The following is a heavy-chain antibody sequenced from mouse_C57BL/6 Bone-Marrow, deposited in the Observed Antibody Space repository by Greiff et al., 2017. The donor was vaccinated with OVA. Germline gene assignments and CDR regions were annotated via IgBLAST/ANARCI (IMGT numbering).Heavy chain of an antibody. V-gene: IGHV1-22*01. CDR1: GYTFTDYN. CDR3: ASPYYYGSSYDY. J-gene: IGHJ2*01. CDR2: INPNNGGT. Sequence: EVQLQESGPELVKPGASVKMSCKASGYTFTDYNMHWVKQSHGKSLEWIGYINPNNGGTSYNQKFKGKATLTVNKSSSTAYMELRSLTSEDSAVYYCASPYYYGSSYDYWGQGTTLAVSS. D-gene: IGHD1-1*01.